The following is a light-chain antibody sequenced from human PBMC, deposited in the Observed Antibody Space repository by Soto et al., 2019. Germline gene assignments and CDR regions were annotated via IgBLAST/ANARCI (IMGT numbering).Light chain of an antibody. V-gene: IGKV3-20*01. CDR3: QQYVTSAIT. J-gene: IGKJ5*01. CDR2: GAS. CDR1: QTISSY. Sequence: ESVLTQSPATLSLSPGERATLSCRASQTISSYLAWYQQKPGQAPRLLISGASSRATGIPDRLSGSGSGTDFTLTISRLEPEDFALYYCQQYVTSAITFGQGTRLEIK.